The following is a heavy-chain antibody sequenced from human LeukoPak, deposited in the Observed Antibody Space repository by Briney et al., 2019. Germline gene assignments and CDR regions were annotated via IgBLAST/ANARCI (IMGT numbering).Heavy chain of an antibody. V-gene: IGHV3-30-3*01. CDR1: GFTFSSYA. CDR3: ARERYDFWSGHNDAFDI. CDR2: ISYDGSNK. D-gene: IGHD3-3*01. J-gene: IGHJ3*02. Sequence: GGSLRLSCAASGFTFSSYAMHWVRQAPGKGLEWVAVISYDGSNKYYADSVKGRFTISRDNSKNTLYLQMNSLRAEDTAVYYCARERYDFWSGHNDAFDIWGQGTMVTVSS.